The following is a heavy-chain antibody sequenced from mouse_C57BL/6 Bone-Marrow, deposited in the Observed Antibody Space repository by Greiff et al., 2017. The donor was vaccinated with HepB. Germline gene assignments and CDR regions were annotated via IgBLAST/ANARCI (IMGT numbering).Heavy chain of an antibody. CDR2: IWSGGST. Sequence: VQVVESGPGLVQPSQSLSITCTVSGFSLTSYGVHWVRQSPGKGLEWLGVIWSGGSTDYNAAFISRLSISKDNSKSQVFFKMNSLQADDTAIYYCARIPTLYYYAMDYWGQGTSVTVSS. CDR1: GFSLTSYG. D-gene: IGHD6-1*01. CDR3: ARIPTLYYYAMDY. J-gene: IGHJ4*01. V-gene: IGHV2-2*01.